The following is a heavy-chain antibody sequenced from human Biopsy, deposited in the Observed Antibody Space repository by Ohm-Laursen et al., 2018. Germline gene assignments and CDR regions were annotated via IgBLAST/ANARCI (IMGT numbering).Heavy chain of an antibody. CDR2: IHKSGNT. CDR3: TRAEGRKIYDL. D-gene: IGHD3-10*01. V-gene: IGHV4-31*03. CDR1: GVSMNTGTYY. J-gene: IGHJ5*02. Sequence: TLSLTCTVSGVSMNTGTYYWTWIRQNPATGLEWIGYIHKSGNTLYNPSLKSRLSISVDTSRNQFSLKLTSGTAADTALYYCTRAEGRKIYDLWGQGTLVTVSS.